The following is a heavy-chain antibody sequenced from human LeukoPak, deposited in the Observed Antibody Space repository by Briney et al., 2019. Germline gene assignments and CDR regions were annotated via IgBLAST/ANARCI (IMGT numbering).Heavy chain of an antibody. D-gene: IGHD3-22*01. CDR3: GKDVAPYYYDSSGYPDY. CDR1: GFTFDDYA. CDR2: ISWDSSNI. Sequence: GRSLRLSCAASGFTFDDYAMHWVRQVPGKGLEWVSGISWDSSNIGYADSVKGRFTISRDNAKNSLYLQMTSLRAEDTAFYYCGKDVAPYYYDSSGYPDYWGQGTLVTVSS. V-gene: IGHV3-9*01. J-gene: IGHJ4*02.